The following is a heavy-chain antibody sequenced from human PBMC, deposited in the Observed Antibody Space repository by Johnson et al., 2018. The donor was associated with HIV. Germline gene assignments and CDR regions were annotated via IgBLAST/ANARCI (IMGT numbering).Heavy chain of an antibody. Sequence: QVRLVESGGGLVQPGRSLKLSCAASGFTFSSHAMHWVRQAPGKGLEGVAVISYDESNKYYADSVNGRFTISRDNSKNTLYLQMNSLIAEDTAVYHCARDRIVGADYDAFDIWGQGTMVTVSS. V-gene: IGHV3-30*04. CDR3: ARDRIVGADYDAFDI. CDR1: GFTFSSHA. D-gene: IGHD1-26*01. CDR2: ISYDESNK. J-gene: IGHJ3*02.